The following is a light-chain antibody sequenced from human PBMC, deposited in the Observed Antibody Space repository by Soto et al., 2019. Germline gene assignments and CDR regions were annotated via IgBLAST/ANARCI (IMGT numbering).Light chain of an antibody. J-gene: IGKJ3*01. Sequence: EIVLTQSPGTLSLSPGERATLSCRASQSVSSSYLAWYQQKPGQAPRLLIYGASSRATGIPDRFSGSGSGTDFTLTISRLEPEDFEVYYCQQYGSSPPLTFGPGTKVDIK. CDR1: QSVSSSY. CDR3: QQYGSSPPLT. CDR2: GAS. V-gene: IGKV3-20*01.